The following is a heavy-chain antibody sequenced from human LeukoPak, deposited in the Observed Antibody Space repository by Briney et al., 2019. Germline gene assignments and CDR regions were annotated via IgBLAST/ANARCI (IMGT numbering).Heavy chain of an antibody. J-gene: IGHJ4*02. CDR1: GFTFSTYW. CDR2: IKQEGSET. D-gene: IGHD1-26*01. V-gene: IGHV3-7*03. Sequence: GGSLRLSCAASGFTFSTYWMNWVRQAPGKGLEWVANIKQEGSETYYVDSVKGRFTISRDNAKNSLYLQMNSLRAEDTAVYYCARPFIVGATNPFDYWGKGTLVTVSS. CDR3: ARPFIVGATNPFDY.